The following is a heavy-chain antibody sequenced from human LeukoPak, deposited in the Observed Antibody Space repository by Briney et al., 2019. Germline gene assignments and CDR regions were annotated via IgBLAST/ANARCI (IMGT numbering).Heavy chain of an antibody. Sequence: GGSLRLSCEASGFTFSSYGMHWVRQAPGKGLEGVAVIWYDGSIKYYADSVKGRFTISRDNSKNTLYLRMNSLRAEDTAVYYCARDGYYYDSSGYYPSYYYYGMDVWGQGTTVTVSS. V-gene: IGHV3-33*01. J-gene: IGHJ6*02. CDR1: GFTFSSYG. D-gene: IGHD3-22*01. CDR3: ARDGYYYDSSGYYPSYYYYGMDV. CDR2: IWYDGSIK.